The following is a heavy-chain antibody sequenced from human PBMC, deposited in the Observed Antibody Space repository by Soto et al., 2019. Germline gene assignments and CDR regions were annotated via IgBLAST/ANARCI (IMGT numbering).Heavy chain of an antibody. J-gene: IGHJ4*02. D-gene: IGHD4-4*01. CDR1: GYPFNIFG. V-gene: IGHV1-18*01. CDR2: ISNDNDNT. CDR3: ARSGATLTTHFDY. Sequence: GASVKVSCTASGYPFNIFGMSWVRQAPGQGLEWMGWISNDNDNTNYAQKLQGRVTMTTDTSTSTAYMELRSLRSDDTAVYYCARSGATLTTHFDYWGQGTLVTVSS.